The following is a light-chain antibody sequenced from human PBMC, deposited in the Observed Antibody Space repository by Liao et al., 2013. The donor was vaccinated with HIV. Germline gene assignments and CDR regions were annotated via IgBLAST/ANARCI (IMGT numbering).Light chain of an antibody. CDR3: QAWDTTSYV. CDR1: KLGDKY. J-gene: IGLJ1*01. V-gene: IGLV3-1*01. Sequence: SYELTQPPSLSVSPGQTASITCSGDKLGDKYSSWYQQKPGQSPVLVIFQDTKRPSDIPARFSGSNSGNTATLTISGTQPMDEADYYCQAWDTTSYVFGPGTKVTV. CDR2: QDT.